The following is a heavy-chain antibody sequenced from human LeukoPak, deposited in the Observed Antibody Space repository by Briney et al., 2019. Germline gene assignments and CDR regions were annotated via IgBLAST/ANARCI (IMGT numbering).Heavy chain of an antibody. J-gene: IGHJ4*02. CDR1: GFTFSSHG. CDR3: AKDAPDYYGSGSYFFDY. CDR2: LSYDGNNK. D-gene: IGHD3-10*01. V-gene: IGHV3-30*18. Sequence: PGRSLRLSCAASGFTFSSHGMHWVRQAPGKGLDWVAVLSYDGNNKYYADSVKGRFTISGDNSKNTLYLQMDSLRAEDTAVYYCAKDAPDYYGSGSYFFDYWGQGTLVTVSS.